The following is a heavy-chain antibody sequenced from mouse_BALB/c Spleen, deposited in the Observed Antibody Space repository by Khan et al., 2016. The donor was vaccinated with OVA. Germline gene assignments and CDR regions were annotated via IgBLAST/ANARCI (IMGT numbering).Heavy chain of an antibody. CDR1: GYTFTDFL. V-gene: IGHV1-77*01. CDR3: ARAGYGGVAH. Sequence: QVQLQQSGPELVKPGASVKMSCKASGYTFTDFLISWLKQRPGQGLEWIGEIYPGSGYIYYNENFKGKATLTSDKSSNTAYMQLSSLTSEDSAVYYCARAGYGGVAHWGQGTLVTVSA. D-gene: IGHD3-2*02. CDR2: IYPGSGYI. J-gene: IGHJ3*01.